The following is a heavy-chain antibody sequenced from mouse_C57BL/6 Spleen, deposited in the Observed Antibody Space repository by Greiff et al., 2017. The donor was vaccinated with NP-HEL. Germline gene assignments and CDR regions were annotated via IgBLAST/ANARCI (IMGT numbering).Heavy chain of an antibody. V-gene: IGHV1-69*01. J-gene: IGHJ2*01. CDR2: IDPSDSYT. CDR1: GYTFTSYW. Sequence: QVQLKQPGAELVMPGASVKLSCKASGYTFTSYWMHWVKQRPGQGLEWIGEIDPSDSYTNYNQKFKGKSTLTVDKSSSTAYMQLSSLTSEDSAVYYCARGRQLSYFDYWGQGTTLTVSS. D-gene: IGHD3-2*02. CDR3: ARGRQLSYFDY.